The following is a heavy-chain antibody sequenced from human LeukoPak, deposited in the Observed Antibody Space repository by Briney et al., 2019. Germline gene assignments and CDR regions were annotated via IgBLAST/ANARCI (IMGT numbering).Heavy chain of an antibody. J-gene: IGHJ4*02. CDR2: ISYDGSNK. Sequence: GGSLRLSCAASGFTFSSYAMHWVRQAPGKGLEWVAVISYDGSNKYYADSVKGRFTISRDNSKNTLYLQMNSLRAEDTAVYYCARVEAIAVFDYWGQGTLVTVSS. CDR3: ARVEAIAVFDY. D-gene: IGHD6-19*01. CDR1: GFTFSSYA. V-gene: IGHV3-30-3*01.